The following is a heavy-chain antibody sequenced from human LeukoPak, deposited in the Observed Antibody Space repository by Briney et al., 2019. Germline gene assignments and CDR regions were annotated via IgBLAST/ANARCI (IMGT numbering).Heavy chain of an antibody. V-gene: IGHV3-20*04. CDR2: INWNGGST. CDR3: ARGRDSSGYYYGTFDY. CDR1: GSTFDDYG. D-gene: IGHD3-22*01. Sequence: GGSLRLSCAASGSTFDDYGMSWVRQAPGKGLEWVSGINWNGGSTGYADSVKGRFTISRDNAKNSLYLQMNSLRAEDTALYYCARGRDSSGYYYGTFDYWGQGTLVTVSS. J-gene: IGHJ4*02.